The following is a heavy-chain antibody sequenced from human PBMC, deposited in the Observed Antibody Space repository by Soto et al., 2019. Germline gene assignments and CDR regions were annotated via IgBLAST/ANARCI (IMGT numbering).Heavy chain of an antibody. V-gene: IGHV1-69*01. Sequence: QVQLVQSGAEVKKPGSSVKVSCKASGGTFNIYNINWVRQAPGQGLEWMGGILPIFGTTNYAQRFQGRLTIIAEDSTSTAYMELSSLRSEDTAVYYCARDETGDSYYYYYGMAVWGQGTTVTVTS. CDR2: ILPIFGTT. CDR3: ARDETGDSYYYYYGMAV. D-gene: IGHD7-27*01. J-gene: IGHJ6*02. CDR1: GGTFNIYN.